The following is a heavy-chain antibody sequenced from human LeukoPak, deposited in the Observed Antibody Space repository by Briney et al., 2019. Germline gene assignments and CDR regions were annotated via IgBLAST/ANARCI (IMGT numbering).Heavy chain of an antibody. J-gene: IGHJ4*02. CDR2: ISGSGGST. V-gene: IGHV3-23*01. Sequence: GGSLRLSCAASGFTFSSYAMSRVRQAPGKGLEWVSAISGSGGSTYYADSVKGRFTISRDNSKNTLYLQMNSLRAEDTAVYYCAKDLEPPLITMVRGIFDYWGQGTLVTVSS. D-gene: IGHD3-10*01. CDR1: GFTFSSYA. CDR3: AKDLEPPLITMVRGIFDY.